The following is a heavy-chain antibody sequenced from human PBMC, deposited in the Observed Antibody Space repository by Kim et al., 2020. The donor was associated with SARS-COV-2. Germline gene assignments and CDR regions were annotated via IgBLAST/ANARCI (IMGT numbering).Heavy chain of an antibody. CDR3: AALTFGAYFDY. D-gene: IGHD3-16*01. V-gene: IGHV1-3*01. Sequence: TRYSPMFQGRVTFTRDTSASTAYMELSTLRSEDTAVYYCAALTFGAYFDYWGQGTLVTVSS. J-gene: IGHJ4*02. CDR2: T.